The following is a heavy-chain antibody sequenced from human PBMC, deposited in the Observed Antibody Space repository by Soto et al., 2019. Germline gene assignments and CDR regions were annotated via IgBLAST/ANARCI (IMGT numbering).Heavy chain of an antibody. CDR1: GFTFRSYW. CDR3: ARGAMACNEVPGD. V-gene: IGHV3-7*05. D-gene: IGHD1-1*01. J-gene: IGHJ1*01. CDR2: INLDGSEK. Sequence: EGQLVESGGGLVQPGGSLRLSCQVSGFTFRSYWMTWVRRAPGKGLEWVANINLDGSEKYYVDAVKGRFTISRDNAKNSLHLPLRYLRANETAVYYCARGAMACNEVPGDWGQGTLVTVSS.